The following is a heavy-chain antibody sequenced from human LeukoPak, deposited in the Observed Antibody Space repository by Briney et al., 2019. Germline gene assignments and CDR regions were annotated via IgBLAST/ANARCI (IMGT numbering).Heavy chain of an antibody. CDR2: IYTSGSI. CDR3: ASGAAPLDV. CDR1: GGSISSNSYY. V-gene: IGHV4-61*02. D-gene: IGHD3-16*01. J-gene: IGHJ6*04. Sequence: SETLSLTCTVSGGSISSNSYYWSWIRQPAGKGLEWIGRIYTSGSINYNPSLKSRVTISVDTSKNQFSLQLNSVTPEDTAVYYCASGAAPLDVWGKGTTVTVSS.